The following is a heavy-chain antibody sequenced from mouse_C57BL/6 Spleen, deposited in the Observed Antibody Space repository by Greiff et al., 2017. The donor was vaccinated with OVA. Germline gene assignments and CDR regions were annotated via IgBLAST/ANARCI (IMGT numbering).Heavy chain of an antibody. CDR1: GFSLTSYG. J-gene: IGHJ4*01. CDR3: AKKAIYDGYYYAMDY. D-gene: IGHD2-3*01. V-gene: IGHV2-5*01. CDR2: IWRGGST. Sequence: VQLVESGPGLVQPSQSLSITCTVSGFSLTSYGVHWVRQSPGKGLEWLGVIWRGGSTDYNAAFMSRLSITKDNSKSQVFFKMNSLQADDTAIYYCAKKAIYDGYYYAMDYWGQGTSVTVSS.